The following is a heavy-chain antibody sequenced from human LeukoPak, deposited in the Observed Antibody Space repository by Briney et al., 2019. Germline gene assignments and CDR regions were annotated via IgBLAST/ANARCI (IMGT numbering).Heavy chain of an antibody. D-gene: IGHD2-15*01. CDR3: ARAGSTSWVVAATPGRFDP. CDR2: ISGSGNTI. Sequence: PGGSLRLSCAASGFTFSSYEMNWVRQAPGKGLEWVSYISGSGNTIFYADSVKGRFTISRDNAKNSLYLQMNSLRAEDTAVYYCARAGSTSWVVAATPGRFDPWGQGTLVTVSS. V-gene: IGHV3-48*03. CDR1: GFTFSSYE. J-gene: IGHJ5*02.